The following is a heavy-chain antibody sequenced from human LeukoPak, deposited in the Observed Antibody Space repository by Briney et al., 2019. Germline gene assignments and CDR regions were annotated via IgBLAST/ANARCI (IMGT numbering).Heavy chain of an antibody. V-gene: IGHV3-74*01. CDR3: ARERIGRGFDP. J-gene: IGHJ5*02. CDR1: GFTVSSYW. CDR2: INSDGSTT. D-gene: IGHD2-21*01. Sequence: GGSLRLACAASGFTVSSYWIDWVRQAPGKWLGWVSRINSDGSTTTHAASVKGPFTISRYNAQNTLYLQMSSLRDGATAVYYCARERIGRGFDPWGQGTLVTVSS.